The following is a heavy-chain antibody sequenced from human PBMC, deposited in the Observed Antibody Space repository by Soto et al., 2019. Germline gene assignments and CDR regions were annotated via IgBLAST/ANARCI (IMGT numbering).Heavy chain of an antibody. Sequence: QVQLVQSGAEVKKPGASVKVSCKASGYTFTNYAMHWVRQAPGQRLEWMGWINAGNGNTKYSQKFQGRVTITRDTXARPANMDLSSLRSEDTAVYYCARGPGGPDGPGDYWGQGILVTVSS. CDR1: GYTFTNYA. CDR2: INAGNGNT. V-gene: IGHV1-3*01. CDR3: ARGPGGPDGPGDY. D-gene: IGHD2-15*01. J-gene: IGHJ4*02.